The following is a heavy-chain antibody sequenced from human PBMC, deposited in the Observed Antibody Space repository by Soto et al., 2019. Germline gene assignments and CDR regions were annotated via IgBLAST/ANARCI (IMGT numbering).Heavy chain of an antibody. Sequence: SETLALTCTVSGASISGFYWSWIRKSAGKGLEWIGRIYATGTTDYNPSLKSRVMMSVDTSKKQFSLKLRSVTAADTAVYYCVRDGTKTLRDWFDPWGQGISVTVSS. CDR1: GASISGFY. D-gene: IGHD1-1*01. J-gene: IGHJ5*02. CDR2: IYATGTT. CDR3: VRDGTKTLRDWFDP. V-gene: IGHV4-4*07.